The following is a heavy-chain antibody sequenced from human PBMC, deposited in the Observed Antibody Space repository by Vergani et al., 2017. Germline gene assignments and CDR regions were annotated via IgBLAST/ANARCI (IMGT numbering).Heavy chain of an antibody. CDR2: FYYCGST. D-gene: IGHD3-3*01. Sequence: QVQLQESGPGLVKPSETLSLTCTVSGGSISSYYWSWIRQPPGKGLEWIGYFYYCGSTNYNPSHKSRVPISVDTSKIQYSLKLSSVTAADTAVYDCARAYYGLGSGYDFDFWGQGTLVTVSS. CDR1: GGSISSYY. CDR3: ARAYYGLGSGYDFDF. V-gene: IGHV4-59*01. J-gene: IGHJ4*02.